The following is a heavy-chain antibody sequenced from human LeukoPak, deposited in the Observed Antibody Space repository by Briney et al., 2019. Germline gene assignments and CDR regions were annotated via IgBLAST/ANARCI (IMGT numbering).Heavy chain of an antibody. D-gene: IGHD3-3*01. CDR2: ISSSSSYI. J-gene: IGHJ6*03. CDR1: GFTFSSYS. CDR3: ARDAPRATIFGVVIIVDYMDV. Sequence: GGSLRLSCASSGFTFSSYSMNWVRQAPGKGLEWVSSISSSSSYIYYADSGKGRFTIARDNAKNSLYLQMNSLRAEDTAVYYCARDAPRATIFGVVIIVDYMDVWGKGTTVTVSS. V-gene: IGHV3-21*01.